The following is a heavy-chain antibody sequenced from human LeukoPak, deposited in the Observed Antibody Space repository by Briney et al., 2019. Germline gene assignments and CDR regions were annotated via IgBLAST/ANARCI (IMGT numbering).Heavy chain of an antibody. CDR2: IYYSGST. D-gene: IGHD3-22*01. Sequence: SETLSLTCTVSGGSISSSSYYWGWIRQPPGKGLEWIGSIYYSGSTYYNPSLKSRVTISVDTSKNQFSLKLSSVTAADTAVYYCARARTMIGYYYYYMDVWGKGTTVTVSS. CDR3: ARARTMIGYYYYYMDV. V-gene: IGHV4-39*07. J-gene: IGHJ6*03. CDR1: GGSISSSSYY.